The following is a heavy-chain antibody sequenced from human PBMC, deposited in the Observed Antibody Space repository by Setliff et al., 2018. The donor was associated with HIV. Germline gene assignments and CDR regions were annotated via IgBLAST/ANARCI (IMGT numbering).Heavy chain of an antibody. J-gene: IGHJ4*02. V-gene: IGHV1-3*01. CDR1: GYTFHYYD. Sequence: ASVKVSCKASGYTFHYYDIHWVRQAPGQGLEWMGRITAGNGDTKYSQKFQDRVTLTSDMSANTVYMDLTTLRSEDTAVYYCAREEMSMWLPEYFFDFWGQGTLVTVSS. CDR2: ITAGNGDT. CDR3: AREEMSMWLPEYFFDF. D-gene: IGHD5-12*01.